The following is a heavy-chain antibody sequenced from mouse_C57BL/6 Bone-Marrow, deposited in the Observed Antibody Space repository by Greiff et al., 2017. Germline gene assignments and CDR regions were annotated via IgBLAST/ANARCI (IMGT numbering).Heavy chain of an antibody. Sequence: VQLQPSGPELVKPGASVKISCKASGYAFSSSWMNWVKQRPGKGLEWIGRIYPGDGDTNYNGKFKGKATLTADKSSSTAYMQLSSLTSEDSAVYFCARSGGYYYGSSYGYFDVWGTGTTVTVSS. J-gene: IGHJ1*03. CDR3: ARSGGYYYGSSYGYFDV. V-gene: IGHV1-82*01. CDR1: GYAFSSSW. D-gene: IGHD1-1*01. CDR2: IYPGDGDT.